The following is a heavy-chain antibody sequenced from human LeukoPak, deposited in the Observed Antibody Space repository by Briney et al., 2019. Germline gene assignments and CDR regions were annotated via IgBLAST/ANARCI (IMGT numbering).Heavy chain of an antibody. D-gene: IGHD3-22*01. J-gene: IGHJ5*02. Sequence: PGGSLRLSCAASGFTFSGYWMSWVRQAPGKGLEWVANIKQDGSEKYYVDSVKGRFTISRDNAKNSLYLQMNSLRAEDTAVYCCARAPYYYDSSGYYSPLFDPWGQGTLATVSS. V-gene: IGHV3-7*03. CDR3: ARAPYYYDSSGYYSPLFDP. CDR2: IKQDGSEK. CDR1: GFTFSGYW.